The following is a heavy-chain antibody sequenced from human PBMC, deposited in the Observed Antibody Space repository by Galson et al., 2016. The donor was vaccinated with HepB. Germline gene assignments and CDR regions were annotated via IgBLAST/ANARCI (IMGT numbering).Heavy chain of an antibody. Sequence: SLRLSCAASGFTFSKYVMNWVRRAPGKGLEWVSSISGSGGRIFDADSVKGRFTISRDNSKNTLYLQMNSLRVEDTAVYFCAKPLEQWLLLDAFDIWGQGTMLTVSS. J-gene: IGHJ3*02. CDR3: AKPLEQWLLLDAFDI. V-gene: IGHV3-23*01. CDR2: ISGSGGRI. CDR1: GFTFSKYV. D-gene: IGHD6-19*01.